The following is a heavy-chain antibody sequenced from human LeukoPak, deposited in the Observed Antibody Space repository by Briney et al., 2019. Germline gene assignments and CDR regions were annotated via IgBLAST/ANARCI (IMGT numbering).Heavy chain of an antibody. CDR2: IYNSGGT. J-gene: IGHJ4*02. D-gene: IGHD3-22*01. V-gene: IGHV3-66*01. CDR1: GFTVSSKY. CDR3: ARDCSASSSDYYPLGY. Sequence: GGSLRLSCAASGFTVSSKYMSWVRQAPGKGLEWLSVIYNSGGTYYADSVKGRFTISRDNSKNTPYLQMNSLRVEDTAVYFCARDCSASSSDYYPLGYWGQGTLVTVSS.